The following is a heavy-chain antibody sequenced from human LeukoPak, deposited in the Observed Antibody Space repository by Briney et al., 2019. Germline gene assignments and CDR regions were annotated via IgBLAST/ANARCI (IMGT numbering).Heavy chain of an antibody. J-gene: IGHJ4*02. CDR3: ATWHSSSWYWYFDY. Sequence: GGSLRLSCAASGFTFSSYDMHWVRQAPGKGLEWVAFIRSDGTNKYYADSVKGRLTISRDNSKNTLYLQMNSLSTEDTAVYYCATWHSSSWYWYFDYWGQGTLVTVSS. V-gene: IGHV3-30*02. CDR2: IRSDGTNK. D-gene: IGHD6-13*01. CDR1: GFTFSSYD.